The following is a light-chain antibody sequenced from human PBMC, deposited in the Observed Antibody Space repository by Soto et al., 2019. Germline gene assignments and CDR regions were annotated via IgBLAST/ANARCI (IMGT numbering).Light chain of an antibody. Sequence: EIVLTQAPGILSLSPGERAILSCRASQSVSSTYLIWYQQKPGQAPRLLIYGASSRATGVPTRISGSGSGTEFTLTISSLQSEDFAVYYCQQRSNWPPTFGQGTRLEI. J-gene: IGKJ5*01. CDR2: GAS. V-gene: IGKV3D-20*02. CDR3: QQRSNWPPT. CDR1: QSVSSTY.